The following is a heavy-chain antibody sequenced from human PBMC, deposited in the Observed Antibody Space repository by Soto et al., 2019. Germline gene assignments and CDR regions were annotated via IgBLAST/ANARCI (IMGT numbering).Heavy chain of an antibody. D-gene: IGHD5-18*01. V-gene: IGHV3-23*01. CDR3: ARVDTAMVFDY. CDR2: ISGSGDST. J-gene: IGHJ4*02. CDR1: GFTFSSYA. Sequence: EVQLLESGGGLVQPGGSLRLSCAASGFTFSSYAMSWVRQAPGKGLEWVSVISGSGDSTYYADSVKGRFTISRDNSKHTLYLQMNSLRAEDTAVYYCARVDTAMVFDYWGQGTLVTVSS.